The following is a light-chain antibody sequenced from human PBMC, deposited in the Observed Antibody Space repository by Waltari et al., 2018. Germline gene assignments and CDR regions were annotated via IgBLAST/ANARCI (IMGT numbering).Light chain of an antibody. J-gene: IGKJ2*01. Sequence: IEMTQSPSSLSASVGDRVTITCRASQSISTFLNWYQQIPGKAPKLLIYLASTLQSGVPSRFSGSGSGTDFSLTISSLQPEDFATYYCQQYNSYPYTFGQGTKLEIK. CDR1: QSISTF. CDR2: LAS. V-gene: IGKV1-39*01. CDR3: QQYNSYPYT.